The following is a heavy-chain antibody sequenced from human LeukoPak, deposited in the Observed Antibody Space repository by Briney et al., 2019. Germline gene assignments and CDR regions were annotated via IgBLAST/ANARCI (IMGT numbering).Heavy chain of an antibody. Sequence: ASVKVSCKTSGYTFNGYYMHWVRQAPGQGLEWMGWINPKNGGANYAPSFQGRVTMTRDRSISTVYMELTRLTSDDTAVYYCARASFWESPINWFDPWGQGTLVTVSS. CDR3: ARASFWESPINWFDP. J-gene: IGHJ5*02. D-gene: IGHD3-16*01. CDR1: GYTFNGYY. V-gene: IGHV1-2*07. CDR2: INPKNGGA.